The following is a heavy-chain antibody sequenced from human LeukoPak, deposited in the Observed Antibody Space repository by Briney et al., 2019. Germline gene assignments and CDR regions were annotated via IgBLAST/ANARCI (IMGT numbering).Heavy chain of an antibody. CDR2: ISSSSSTI. V-gene: IGHV3-48*01. J-gene: IGHJ6*03. Sequence: SGGSLRLSCAASGFTFSSYGMTWVRQAPGKGLEWVSYISSSSSTIYYADSVKGRFTISRDNAKNSLYLQLNSLRAEDTAVYYCARVMELRFLEWLAPERHQYYYYYYMDVWGKGATVTVSS. CDR1: GFTFSSYG. D-gene: IGHD3-3*01. CDR3: ARVMELRFLEWLAPERHQYYYYYYMDV.